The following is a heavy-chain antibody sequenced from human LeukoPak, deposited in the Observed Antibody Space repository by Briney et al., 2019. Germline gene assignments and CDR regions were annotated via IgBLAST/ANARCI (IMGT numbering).Heavy chain of an antibody. Sequence: ASVKVSCKASGYTFTGYYMHWVRQAPGQGLEWMGWINPNSGGTNYAQKFQGRVTMTRDTSISTAYMELSRLRSDDTAVYYCARDPLITMVRGGTGLDYWGQGTLVTVSS. J-gene: IGHJ4*02. D-gene: IGHD3-10*01. V-gene: IGHV1-2*02. CDR1: GYTFTGYY. CDR3: ARDPLITMVRGGTGLDY. CDR2: INPNSGGT.